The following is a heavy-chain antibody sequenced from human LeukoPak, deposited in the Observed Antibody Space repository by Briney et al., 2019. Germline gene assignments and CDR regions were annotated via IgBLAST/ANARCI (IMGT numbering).Heavy chain of an antibody. D-gene: IGHD3-22*01. CDR3: ASYAVGDYYGSSGYDY. CDR2: ISPYNGNP. V-gene: IGHV1-18*01. Sequence: ASVKVSCKAAGYTFATYGISWVRQAPGQGLEWMGWISPYNGNPSYAQKFQGRVTMTTDTATSTAYMELRSLRSDDTAVYYCASYAVGDYYGSSGYDYWGQGTLVTVSS. J-gene: IGHJ4*02. CDR1: GYTFATYG.